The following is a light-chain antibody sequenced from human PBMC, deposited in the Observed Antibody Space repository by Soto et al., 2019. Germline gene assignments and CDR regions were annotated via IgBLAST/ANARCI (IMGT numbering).Light chain of an antibody. Sequence: LSLGERATLSCRAAQSVGTRLAWYQHKTGQAPRLLISGASSRATGIPDRFTGSGSETSFTLTISRLEPEDFALYYCQHYQSGHPITFGQGTRLEI. J-gene: IGKJ5*01. CDR1: QSVGTR. CDR3: QHYQSGHPIT. CDR2: GAS. V-gene: IGKV3-20*01.